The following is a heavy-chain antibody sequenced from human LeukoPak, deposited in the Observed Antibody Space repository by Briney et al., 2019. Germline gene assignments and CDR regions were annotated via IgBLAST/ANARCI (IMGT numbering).Heavy chain of an antibody. D-gene: IGHD2-21*01. CDR1: GGSISSYY. CDR2: IYTSGST. V-gene: IGHV4-4*07. Sequence: PSETLSLTCTVSGGSISSYYWSWIRQPAGKGLEWIGRIYTSGSTNYNPSLKSRVTMSVDTSKNQFSLKLSSVTAADTAVYYCTTRSFCGGDCYSDYWGQGTLVTVSS. J-gene: IGHJ4*02. CDR3: TTRSFCGGDCYSDY.